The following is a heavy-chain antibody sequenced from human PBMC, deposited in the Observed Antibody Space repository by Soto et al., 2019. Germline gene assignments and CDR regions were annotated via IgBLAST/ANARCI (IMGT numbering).Heavy chain of an antibody. J-gene: IGHJ6*02. D-gene: IGHD1-7*01. CDR3: ARDLGATPRLTGTTAYYYYYGMDV. CDR1: GGSISSYY. Sequence: SETLSLTCTVSGGSISSYYWSWIRQPAGKGLEWIGRIYTSGSTNYNPSLKSRVTMSVDTSKNQFSLKLSSVTAADTAVYYCARDLGATPRLTGTTAYYYYYGMDVWGQGTTVTVSS. CDR2: IYTSGST. V-gene: IGHV4-4*07.